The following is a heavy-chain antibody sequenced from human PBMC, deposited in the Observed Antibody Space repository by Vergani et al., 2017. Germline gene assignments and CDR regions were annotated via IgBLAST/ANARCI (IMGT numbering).Heavy chain of an antibody. CDR2: IYYSGST. J-gene: IGHJ4*02. CDR1: GGAISNPDYH. D-gene: IGHD3-22*01. V-gene: IGHV4-39*01. Sequence: QEQLQESGPGLVRPSQTLSLTCTLSGGAISNPDYHWGWLRPPPGKGLEWIGSIYYSGSTYYNPSLKSRVTISVDTSKNQFSLKLSSVTAADTAVYYCASASDLTDYYDSSGYYAGYFDYWDEGTLVTVAS. CDR3: ASASDLTDYYDSSGYYAGYFDY.